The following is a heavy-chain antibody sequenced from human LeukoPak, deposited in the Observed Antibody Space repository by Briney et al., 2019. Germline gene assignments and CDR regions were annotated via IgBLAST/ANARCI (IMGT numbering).Heavy chain of an antibody. CDR2: VYYSGST. CDR1: AGSISSFY. CDR3: ARDLGGYCRSTSCYGY. Sequence: SETLSLTCTVSAGSISSFYWSWIRQPPGKGLEWIGHVYYSGSTDYNPSLKSRVTISVDTSKNQFSLKLTSVTAADTAVYYCARDLGGYCRSTSCYGYWGQGTLVTVSS. J-gene: IGHJ4*02. V-gene: IGHV4-59*01. D-gene: IGHD2-2*01.